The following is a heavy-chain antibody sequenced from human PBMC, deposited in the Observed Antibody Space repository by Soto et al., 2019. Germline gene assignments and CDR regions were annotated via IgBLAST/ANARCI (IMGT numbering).Heavy chain of an antibody. J-gene: IGHJ3*02. CDR2: IYYSGST. V-gene: IGHV4-59*08. Sequence: SETLSLTCTVSGGSISSYYWSWIRQPPGKGLEWIGYIYYSGSTNYNPSLKSRVTISVDTPKNQFSLKLSSVTAADTAVYYCARPGAVAGYDAFDIWGQGTMVTVSS. D-gene: IGHD6-19*01. CDR3: ARPGAVAGYDAFDI. CDR1: GGSISSYY.